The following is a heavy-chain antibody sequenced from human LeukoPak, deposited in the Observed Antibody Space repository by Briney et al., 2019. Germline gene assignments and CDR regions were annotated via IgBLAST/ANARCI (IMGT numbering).Heavy chain of an antibody. CDR1: GYTFTGYY. CDR3: ARADGYNYYYYYGMDV. D-gene: IGHD5-24*01. CDR2: INPNSGGT. V-gene: IGHV1-2*02. Sequence: EASVKVSCKASGYTFTGYYMHWVRQAPGQGLAWMGWINPNSGGTNYAQKFQGRVTMTRDTSISTAYMELSRLRSDDTAVYYCARADGYNYYYYYGMDVWGQGTTVTVSS. J-gene: IGHJ6*02.